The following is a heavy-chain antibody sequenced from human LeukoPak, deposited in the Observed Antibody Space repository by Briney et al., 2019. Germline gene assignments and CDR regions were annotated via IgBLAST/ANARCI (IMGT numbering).Heavy chain of an antibody. V-gene: IGHV1-69*13. D-gene: IGHD5-18*01. CDR2: IIPIFGRA. Sequence: SVKVSCKASGGTFGSYVISWVRQAPGQGLEWMGGIIPIFGRAHYAQKFQGRLTITADESTSTVYMEMSSLRSEDTAMYYCAKEGDTALVTGYFDLWGRGTLVTVSA. CDR3: AKEGDTALVTGYFDL. J-gene: IGHJ2*01. CDR1: GGTFGSYV.